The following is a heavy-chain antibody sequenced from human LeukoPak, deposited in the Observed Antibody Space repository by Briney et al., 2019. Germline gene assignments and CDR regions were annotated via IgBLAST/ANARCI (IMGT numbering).Heavy chain of an antibody. J-gene: IGHJ4*02. Sequence: GGSLRLSCAASGFTFSPYTMNWVRQAPGKGLEWVGRIKTKTAGGTTDYAAPVKGRFTISRDDSKNTLCLQMNSLKTEDTAVYYCTAPYPGRFDYWGQGALVTVSS. V-gene: IGHV3-15*01. CDR1: GFTFSPYT. CDR2: IKTKTAGGTT. CDR3: TAPYPGRFDY. D-gene: IGHD3-16*01.